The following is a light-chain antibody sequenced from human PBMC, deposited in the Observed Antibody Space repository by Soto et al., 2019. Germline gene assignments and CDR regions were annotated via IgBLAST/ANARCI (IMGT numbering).Light chain of an antibody. CDR3: HHCGGSQP. J-gene: IGKJ1*01. V-gene: IGKV3-20*01. CDR1: QSISSSS. Sequence: EIVLTQSPGTLSLSPGERATLSCRASQSISSSSLVWYQQKPGQATRLLIYGASSRATGIPDRFSGSGSGTDFTLTISSLEPEDFAVYFCHHCGGSQPFGQGTKVETK. CDR2: GAS.